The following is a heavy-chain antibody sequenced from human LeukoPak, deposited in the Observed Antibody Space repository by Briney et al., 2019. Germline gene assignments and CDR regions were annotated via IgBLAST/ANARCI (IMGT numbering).Heavy chain of an antibody. CDR1: GGSISSSSYY. CDR3: ATLPPPRGYCSSTSCFRGPDYYYYYMDV. CDR2: IYYSGST. D-gene: IGHD2-2*01. J-gene: IGHJ6*03. Sequence: SETLSLTCTVSGGSISSSSYYWGWIRQPPGKGLEWIGSIYYSGSTYYNPSLKSRVTISVDTSKNQFSLKLSSVTAADTAVYYCATLPPPRGYCSSTSCFRGPDYYYYYMDVWGKGTTVTISS. V-gene: IGHV4-39*01.